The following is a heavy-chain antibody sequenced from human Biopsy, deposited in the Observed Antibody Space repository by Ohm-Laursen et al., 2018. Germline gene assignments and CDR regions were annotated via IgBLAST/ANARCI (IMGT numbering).Heavy chain of an antibody. CDR3: ARDKITYCTSTSCDYFGMDV. V-gene: IGHV4-61*01. J-gene: IGHJ6*02. Sequence: SETLSLTCTVSGVSINGGRYYWNWIRHHPGKGLEWIGNIFYSANTYYNPSLKSRVTMSAHTSTNQFSLKLTSVTAADTAVYYCARDKITYCTSTSCDYFGMDVWGQGTTVTVSS. D-gene: IGHD2-2*01. CDR1: GVSINGGRYY. CDR2: IFYSANT.